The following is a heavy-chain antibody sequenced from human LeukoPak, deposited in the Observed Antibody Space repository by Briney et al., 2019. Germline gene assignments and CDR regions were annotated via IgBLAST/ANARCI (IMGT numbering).Heavy chain of an antibody. CDR2: IYYSGST. V-gene: IGHV4-39*01. D-gene: IGHD2-8*01. J-gene: IGHJ4*02. CDR3: ARHRLPRLVYYFDY. CDR1: GGSISSSSYY. Sequence: PSETLSLTCTVSGGSISSSSYYWGWIRQPPGKGLEWIGSIYYSGSTYYNPSLKSRVTISVDTSKNQFSLKLSSVTAADTAVYYCARHRLPRLVYYFDYWGQGTLVTVSS.